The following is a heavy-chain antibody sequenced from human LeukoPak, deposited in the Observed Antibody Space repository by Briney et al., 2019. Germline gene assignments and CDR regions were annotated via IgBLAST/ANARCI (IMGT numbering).Heavy chain of an antibody. J-gene: IGHJ4*02. D-gene: IGHD5-18*01. CDR3: AKDSAYSGGPFAGGFDH. CDR1: GFTFNSYA. Sequence: GGSLRLSCAASGFTFNSYAMSWVRQAPGKGLEWVSIISGGGGSTSYADSVKGRFTISRDNSKNTLYLQMNSLRAEDTAVYYCAKDSAYSGGPFAGGFDHWGQGTLVTVSS. CDR2: ISGGGGST. V-gene: IGHV3-23*01.